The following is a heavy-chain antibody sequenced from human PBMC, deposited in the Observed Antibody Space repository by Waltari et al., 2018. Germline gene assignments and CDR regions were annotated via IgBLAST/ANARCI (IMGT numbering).Heavy chain of an antibody. Sequence: GESGGGLVQPGGSLRLSCAASGFTFSSYWMSWVRQAPGKGLEWVANIKQDGSEKYYVDSVKGRFTISRDNAKNSLYLQMNSLRAEDTAVYYCARDGGYSGYDMQDYWGQGTLVTVSS. J-gene: IGHJ4*02. V-gene: IGHV3-7*01. D-gene: IGHD5-12*01. CDR2: IKQDGSEK. CDR1: GFTFSSYW. CDR3: ARDGGYSGYDMQDY.